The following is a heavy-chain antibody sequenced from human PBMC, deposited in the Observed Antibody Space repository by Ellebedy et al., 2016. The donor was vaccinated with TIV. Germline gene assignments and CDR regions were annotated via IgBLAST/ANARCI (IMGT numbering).Heavy chain of an antibody. CDR2: M. V-gene: IGHV3-48*03. CDR3: AIDKREGGFGV. D-gene: IGHD3-3*01. Sequence: MNWAESVKGRFTISRDDAQNSLYLQMNSLTAEDTAFYYCAIDKREGGFGVWGQGTLVTVSS. J-gene: IGHJ4*02.